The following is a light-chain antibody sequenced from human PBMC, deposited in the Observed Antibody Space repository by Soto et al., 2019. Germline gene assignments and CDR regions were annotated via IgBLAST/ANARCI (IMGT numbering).Light chain of an antibody. CDR2: GAS. CDR3: QQYGSSTLT. J-gene: IGKJ4*01. V-gene: IGKV3-20*01. Sequence: EFVLTQSPGTLSLPPWERATVSCRASQSVSSYLAWYQQKPGQAPRLLIYGASSRATGIPDRFSGSGSGTDFTLTISRLEPEDFAVYYCQQYGSSTLTFGGGTKVDI. CDR1: QSVSSY.